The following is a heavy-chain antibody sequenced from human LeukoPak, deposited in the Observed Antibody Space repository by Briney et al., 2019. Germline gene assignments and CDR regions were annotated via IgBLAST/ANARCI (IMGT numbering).Heavy chain of an antibody. V-gene: IGHV4-4*07. CDR1: GGTFSPDD. Sequence: PSETLSLTCTVSGGTFSPDDWSCGRQPAGQGLEWIGRIYTSGSSNYNPSLKSRATMSVDTGNSQLSLELTHVTAVGTAVYYLSRAIFSGGFTVFDFWGQGALVTVSS. J-gene: IGHJ4*02. CDR3: SRAIFSGGFTVFDF. CDR2: IYTSGSS. D-gene: IGHD1-26*01.